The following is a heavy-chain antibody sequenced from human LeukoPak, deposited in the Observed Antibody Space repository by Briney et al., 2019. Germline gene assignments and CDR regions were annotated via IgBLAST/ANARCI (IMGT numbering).Heavy chain of an antibody. Sequence: SETLSLTCTVSGGSISSYYWSWIRQPPGKGLEWIGYIYYSGSTNYNPSLKSRVTISVDTSKNQFSLKLSSVTAADTAVYYCARGYCSGGSCYHPEYFQHWGQGTPVTVSS. CDR1: GGSISSYY. V-gene: IGHV4-59*01. CDR2: IYYSGST. J-gene: IGHJ1*01. CDR3: ARGYCSGGSCYHPEYFQH. D-gene: IGHD2-15*01.